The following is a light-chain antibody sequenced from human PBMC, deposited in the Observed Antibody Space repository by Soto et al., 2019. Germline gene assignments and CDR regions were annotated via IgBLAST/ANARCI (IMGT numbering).Light chain of an antibody. Sequence: QSALTQPRSVSGSPGQSATISCTGTSNDVGAYNYVSWYQHHPGKAPKLIIYDVTKRPSGVPDRFSGSKSGNTASLTIAGLQAEFEADYYCCSYAGSSWVFGGGTKLTVL. V-gene: IGLV2-11*01. CDR2: DVT. CDR1: SNDVGAYNY. J-gene: IGLJ3*02. CDR3: CSYAGSSWV.